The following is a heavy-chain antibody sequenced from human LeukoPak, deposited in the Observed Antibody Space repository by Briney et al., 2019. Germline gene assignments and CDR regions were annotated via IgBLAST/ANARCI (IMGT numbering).Heavy chain of an antibody. CDR3: ARDLYYDSSGYYGYYFDY. CDR1: GFTFSSYA. Sequence: GGSLRLTCAASGFTFSSYAMHWVRQAPGKGLEWVAVISYDGSNKYYADSVKGRFTISRDNSKNTLYLQMNSLRAEDTAVYYCARDLYYDSSGYYGYYFDYWGQGTLVTVSS. J-gene: IGHJ4*02. CDR2: ISYDGSNK. D-gene: IGHD3-22*01. V-gene: IGHV3-30-3*01.